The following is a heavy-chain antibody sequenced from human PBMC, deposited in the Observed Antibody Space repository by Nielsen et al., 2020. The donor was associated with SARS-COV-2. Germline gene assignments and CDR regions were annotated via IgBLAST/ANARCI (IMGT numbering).Heavy chain of an antibody. Sequence: GESLKISCAASGFTFSRNSMNWVRQAPGQGLEWVSSISSSSSYIYYADSVKGRFTISRDNAKNSLYLQMNSLRADDTAVYYCARDNPFTVWFGELTGRNAMDVWGQGTTFTVSS. CDR3: ARDNPFTVWFGELTGRNAMDV. V-gene: IGHV3-21*01. J-gene: IGHJ6*02. D-gene: IGHD3-10*01. CDR2: ISSSSSYI. CDR1: GFTFSRNS.